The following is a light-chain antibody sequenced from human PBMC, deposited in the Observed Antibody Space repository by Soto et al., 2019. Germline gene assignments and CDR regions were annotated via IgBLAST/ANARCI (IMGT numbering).Light chain of an antibody. Sequence: EIVMTQSPATLSLSPGERATLSCRASQSVSSNLAWYQQQPGQAPRLLIYGASTRATSIPARFSGSGSGTEFTLTISSLQSEDFAVYYCQHYNNWPRTFGQGTKVEIK. CDR3: QHYNNWPRT. CDR1: QSVSSN. CDR2: GAS. J-gene: IGKJ1*01. V-gene: IGKV3-15*01.